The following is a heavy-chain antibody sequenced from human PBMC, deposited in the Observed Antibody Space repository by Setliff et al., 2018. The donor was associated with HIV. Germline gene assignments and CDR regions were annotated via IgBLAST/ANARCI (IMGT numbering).Heavy chain of an antibody. CDR2: VYSSGST. Sequence: SETLSLTCTVPGGSISNYYWSWIRQPAGKGLEWIGRVYSSGSTNYSPSLKGRVTMSVDTSKNQFSLKLTSVTAADTAVYFCARGPGLLDYWGQGVLVTVSS. D-gene: IGHD3-3*01. CDR3: ARGPGLLDY. V-gene: IGHV4-4*07. CDR1: GGSISNYY. J-gene: IGHJ4*02.